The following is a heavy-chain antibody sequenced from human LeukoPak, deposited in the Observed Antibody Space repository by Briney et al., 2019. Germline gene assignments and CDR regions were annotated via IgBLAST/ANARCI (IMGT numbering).Heavy chain of an antibody. CDR1: GGSISSGDYY. CDR3: ARDGGYYDIAFDP. D-gene: IGHD3-9*01. J-gene: IGHJ5*02. V-gene: IGHV4-30-4*08. CDR2: IYYSGST. Sequence: SQTLSLTCTVSGGSISSGDYYWSWIRQPPGKGLEWIGYIYYSGSTYYNPSLKSRVTISVDTSKNQFSLKLSSVTAADTAVHYCARDGGYYDIAFDPWGQGTLVTVSS.